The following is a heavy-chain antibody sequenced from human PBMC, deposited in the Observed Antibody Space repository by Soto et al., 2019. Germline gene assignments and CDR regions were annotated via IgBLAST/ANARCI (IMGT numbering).Heavy chain of an antibody. CDR1: GFTFSSYA. D-gene: IGHD6-13*01. CDR3: AKGGPRSAAGNYYYYGMDV. J-gene: IGHJ6*02. CDR2: ISGSGGST. Sequence: HPGGSLRLSCAASGFTFSSYAMSWVRQAPGKGLEWVSAISGSGGSTYYADSVKGRFTISRDNSKNTLYLQMNSLRAEDTAVYYCAKGGPRSAAGNYYYYGMDVWGQGTTVTVSS. V-gene: IGHV3-23*01.